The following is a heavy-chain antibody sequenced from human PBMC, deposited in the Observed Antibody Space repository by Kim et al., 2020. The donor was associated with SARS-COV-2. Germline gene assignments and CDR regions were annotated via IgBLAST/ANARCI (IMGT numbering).Heavy chain of an antibody. J-gene: IGHJ4*02. Sequence: PSLKSRVTISVDTSKNQFSLKLSSVTAADTAVYYCARSVGSSGWGYYFDYWGQGTLVTVSS. D-gene: IGHD3-22*01. CDR3: ARSVGSSGWGYYFDY. V-gene: IGHV4-34*01.